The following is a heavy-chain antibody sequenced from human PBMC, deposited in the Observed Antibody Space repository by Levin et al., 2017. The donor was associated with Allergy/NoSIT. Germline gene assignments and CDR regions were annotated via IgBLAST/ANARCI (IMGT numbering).Heavy chain of an antibody. CDR3: ARDSLRGYSYAAAIDY. Sequence: PGGSLRLSCAASGFTFSDYYMSWIRQAPGKGLEWVPYISSSGSTIYYADSVKGRFTISRDNAKNSLYLQMNSLRAEDTAVYYCARDSLRGYSYAAAIDYWGQGTLVTVSS. CDR2: ISSSGSTI. D-gene: IGHD5-18*01. CDR1: GFTFSDYY. V-gene: IGHV3-11*01. J-gene: IGHJ4*02.